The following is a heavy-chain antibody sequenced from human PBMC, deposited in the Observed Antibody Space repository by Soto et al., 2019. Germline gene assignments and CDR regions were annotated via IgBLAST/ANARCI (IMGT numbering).Heavy chain of an antibody. V-gene: IGHV3-23*01. J-gene: IGHJ6*02. CDR2: ISGSGGST. Sequence: EVQLLESGGGLVQPGGSLRLSCAASGFTFSSYAMSWVRQAPGKGLEWVSAISGSGGSTYYADSVKGRFTISRDNSKNTLYLQMNSLRAEDTAVYYCARDRSCTNGVCFQRHYYYYYGMDVWGQGTTVTVSS. CDR1: GFTFSSYA. D-gene: IGHD2-8*01. CDR3: ARDRSCTNGVCFQRHYYYYYGMDV.